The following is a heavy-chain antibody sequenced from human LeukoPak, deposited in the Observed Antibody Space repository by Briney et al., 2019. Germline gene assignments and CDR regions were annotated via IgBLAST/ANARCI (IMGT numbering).Heavy chain of an antibody. CDR3: ARRHYDFWSGPSWMDV. J-gene: IGHJ6*04. CDR2: IYTSGST. D-gene: IGHD3-3*01. Sequence: SETLSLTCTVSGGSISSYYWSWIRQPAGKGLEWIGRIYTSGSTNYNPSLKSRVTMSVDTSKNRFSLKLSSVTAADTAVYYCARRHYDFWSGPSWMDVWGKGTTVTVSS. CDR1: GGSISSYY. V-gene: IGHV4-4*07.